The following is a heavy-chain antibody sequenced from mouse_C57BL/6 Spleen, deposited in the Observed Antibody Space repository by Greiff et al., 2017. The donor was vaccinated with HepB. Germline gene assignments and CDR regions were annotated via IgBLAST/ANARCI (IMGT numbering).Heavy chain of an antibody. CDR1: GCNGRSYA. CDR3: TRGTTVVAGGFDY. D-gene: IGHD1-1*01. Sequence: EGKLMESGEGLVKPGGSGKVPFAASGCNGRSYAMSWVRQTPEKRLEWVAYISSGGDYIYYADTVKGRFTISRDNARNTLYLQMSSLKSEDTAMYYCTRGTTVVAGGFDYWGQGTTLTVSS. V-gene: IGHV5-9-1*02. J-gene: IGHJ2*01. CDR2: ISSGGDYI.